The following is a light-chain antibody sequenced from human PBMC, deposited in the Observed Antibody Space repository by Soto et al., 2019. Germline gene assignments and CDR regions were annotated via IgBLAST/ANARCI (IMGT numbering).Light chain of an antibody. V-gene: IGKV3-15*01. J-gene: IGKJ1*01. CDR1: QSISSN. CDR2: DAF. CDR3: QQYNSWPET. Sequence: EILMTQSPAALSVSQGERATLSCRASQSISSNLAWYHHKPGQAPRLLMYDAFTRATGVPTRFSGSGSGTEFTLTISSLQSEDFTVYYCQQYNSWPETFGQGTKVDIK.